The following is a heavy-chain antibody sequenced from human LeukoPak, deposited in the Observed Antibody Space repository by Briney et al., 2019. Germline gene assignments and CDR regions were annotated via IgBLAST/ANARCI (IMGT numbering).Heavy chain of an antibody. CDR2: IYIDGST. Sequence: GGSLRLSCAASGFTVSSNYMSWVRQAPGKGLEWVSVIYIDGSTYYADSVQGRFTISRDNSKNTLYLQMNSLRAEDTAVYYCAKDRRIVGASDYWGQGTLVTVSS. CDR3: AKDRRIVGASDY. V-gene: IGHV3-53*01. CDR1: GFTVSSNY. D-gene: IGHD1-26*01. J-gene: IGHJ4*02.